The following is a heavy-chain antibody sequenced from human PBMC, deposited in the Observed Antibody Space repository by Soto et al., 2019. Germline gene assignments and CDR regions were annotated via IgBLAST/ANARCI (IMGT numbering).Heavy chain of an antibody. CDR1: GFTFSSYT. D-gene: IGHD5-18*01. J-gene: IGHJ6*02. V-gene: IGHV3-21*01. Sequence: PVGSLRLSCAASGFTFSSYTMNWVRQAPWKGLEWVSSISSGSSYIYYADSVKGRFTISRDNAKNSLYLQMNSLRAEDTAVYYCARRGYSYGMDVWGQGTTVTVSS. CDR2: ISSGSSYI. CDR3: ARRGYSYGMDV.